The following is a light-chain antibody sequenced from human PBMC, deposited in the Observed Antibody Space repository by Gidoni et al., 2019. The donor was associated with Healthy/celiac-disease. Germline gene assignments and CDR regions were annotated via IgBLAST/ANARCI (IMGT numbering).Light chain of an antibody. CDR2: WAS. J-gene: IGKJ2*01. Sequence: DIVMTQSPDSLAVSLGERATINCKSSQSVLYSSNSKNYLAWYQQKPGQPPKLLIYWASTRESGVPDRFSGSGSGTDFTLTISSLQAEDEAVYYCQQYYSTPYTFGQGTKLEIK. CDR1: QSVLYSSNSKNY. CDR3: QQYYSTPYT. V-gene: IGKV4-1*01.